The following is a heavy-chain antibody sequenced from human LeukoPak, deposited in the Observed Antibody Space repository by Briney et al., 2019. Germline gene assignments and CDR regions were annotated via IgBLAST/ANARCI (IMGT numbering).Heavy chain of an antibody. V-gene: IGHV5-10-1*01. CDR1: GYSFTSYW. CDR2: IDPSDSYT. D-gene: IGHD3-9*01. J-gene: IGHJ4*02. CDR3: ARHYDILTGYYQRGPFDY. Sequence: GESLRISCKGSGYSFTSYWISWVRQMPGEGLEWMGRIDPSDSYTNYSPSFQGHVTISADKSISTAYLQWSSLKASDTAMYYCARHYDILTGYYQRGPFDYWGQGTLVTVSS.